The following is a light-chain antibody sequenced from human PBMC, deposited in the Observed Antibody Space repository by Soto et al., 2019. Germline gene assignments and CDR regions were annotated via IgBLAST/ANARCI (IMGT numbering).Light chain of an antibody. CDR2: GAY. CDR1: QNVNSN. J-gene: IGKJ4*01. Sequence: EILMTQSPATVSVSPGERATLSCSASQNVNSNLAWYQQKPGQPPRLLIYGAYTRATGVPARFSGSGSGTEFTLTINSLQSEDFAVYYCQQYNSWPPLTFGGGTKVDIK. CDR3: QQYNSWPPLT. V-gene: IGKV3-15*01.